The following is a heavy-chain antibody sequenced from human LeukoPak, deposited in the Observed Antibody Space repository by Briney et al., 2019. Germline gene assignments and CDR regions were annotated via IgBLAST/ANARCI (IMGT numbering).Heavy chain of an antibody. CDR1: GFTFSSYS. J-gene: IGHJ4*02. D-gene: IGHD3-22*01. Sequence: PGGSLRLSCAASGFTFSSYSMNWVRQAPGKGLEWVSSISSSSSYIYYADSVKGRFTISRDNAKNSLYLQMNSLRAEDTAVYYCARGGSSGYYPADYWGQGTLVTVSS. CDR3: ARGGSSGYYPADY. CDR2: ISSSSSYI. V-gene: IGHV3-21*01.